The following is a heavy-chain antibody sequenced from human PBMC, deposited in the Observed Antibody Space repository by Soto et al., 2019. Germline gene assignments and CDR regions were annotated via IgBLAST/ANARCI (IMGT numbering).Heavy chain of an antibody. Sequence: QVQLQESGPGLVKPSQTLSLTCTVSGASISGGDHYWSWVRQPPGKGLEWIGHLSYTGNSYNPCYNPSLQSRPTMSLDMSKNQFSLNMTSVTAADTAVYFCARSGRSLLDYWGQGALVSVSS. J-gene: IGHJ4*02. CDR1: GASISGGDHY. CDR2: LSYTGNS. V-gene: IGHV4-30-4*01. CDR3: ARSGRSLLDY. D-gene: IGHD1-26*01.